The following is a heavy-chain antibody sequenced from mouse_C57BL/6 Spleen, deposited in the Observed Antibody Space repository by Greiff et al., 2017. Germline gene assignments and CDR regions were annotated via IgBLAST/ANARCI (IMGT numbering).Heavy chain of an antibody. CDR2: ISSGGSYT. D-gene: IGHD4-1*01. CDR3: ASLTGTRGDYFDY. CDR1: GFTFSSYG. V-gene: IGHV5-6*01. Sequence: EVQGVESGGDLVKPGGSLKLSCAASGFTFSSYGMSWVRQTPDKRLEWVATISSGGSYTYYPDSVKGRFTISRDNAKNTLYLQMKNLQSEDTAIDYCASLTGTRGDYFDYWGQGTTLTVSS. J-gene: IGHJ2*01.